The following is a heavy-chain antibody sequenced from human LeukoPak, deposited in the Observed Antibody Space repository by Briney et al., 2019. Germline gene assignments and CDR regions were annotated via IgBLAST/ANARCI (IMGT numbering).Heavy chain of an antibody. CDR2: IYYSGST. CDR1: GGPISSYY. D-gene: IGHD6-19*01. CDR3: ARETAVAGFDY. J-gene: IGHJ4*02. Sequence: SETLSLTCTVSGGPISSYYWSWIRQPPGKGLEWIGYIYYSGSTNYNPSLKSRVTISVDTSKNQFSLKLSSVTAADTAVYYCARETAVAGFDYWGQGTLVTVSS. V-gene: IGHV4-59*01.